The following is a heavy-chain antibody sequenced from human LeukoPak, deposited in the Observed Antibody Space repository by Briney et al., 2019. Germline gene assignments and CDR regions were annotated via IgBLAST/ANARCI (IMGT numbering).Heavy chain of an antibody. Sequence: GGSLRLSCTASGFTFSSYAMSWVRQAPGKGLEWVSALSGSGGNTYYADSVKGRFTISRDNSKNTLYLQMNSLRAEDTAKYYYAKVASLCTSTSCVRGGFDYWGQGTLVTVSS. D-gene: IGHD2-2*01. CDR1: GFTFSSYA. J-gene: IGHJ4*02. V-gene: IGHV3-23*01. CDR3: AKVASLCTSTSCVRGGFDY. CDR2: LSGSGGNT.